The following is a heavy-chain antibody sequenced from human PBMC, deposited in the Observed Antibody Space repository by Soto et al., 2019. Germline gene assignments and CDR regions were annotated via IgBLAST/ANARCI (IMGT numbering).Heavy chain of an antibody. CDR2: ISAYNGNT. CDR3: ARDIFDRPGSFYYYYYGMDV. J-gene: IGHJ6*02. CDR1: GYTFTIYG. V-gene: IGHV1-18*01. Sequence: ASVKVSCKASGYTFTIYGISWVRQAPGQGLEWMGWISAYNGNTNYAQKLQGRVTMTTDTSTSTAYMELRSLRSDDTAVYYCARDIFDRPGSFYYYYYGMDVWGQGTTVTVSS.